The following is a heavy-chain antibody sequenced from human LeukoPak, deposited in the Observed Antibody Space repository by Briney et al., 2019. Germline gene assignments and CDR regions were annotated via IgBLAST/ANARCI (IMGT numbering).Heavy chain of an antibody. CDR2: IYYSGST. Sequence: SETLSLTCTVSGGSISSGDYYWSWIRQPPGKGLEWIGSIYYSGSTYYNPSLKSRVTISVDTSKNQFSLKLSSVTAADTAVYYCARQVYFDWLFYFDYWGQGTLVTVSS. CDR1: GGSISSGDYY. CDR3: ARQVYFDWLFYFDY. D-gene: IGHD3-9*01. J-gene: IGHJ4*02. V-gene: IGHV4-39*01.